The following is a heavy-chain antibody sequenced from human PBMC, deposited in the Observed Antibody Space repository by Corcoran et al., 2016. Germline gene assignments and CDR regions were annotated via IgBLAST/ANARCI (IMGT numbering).Heavy chain of an antibody. D-gene: IGHD3-10*01. CDR3: TTWFGPRGY. CDR1: GFTFSNAW. J-gene: IGHJ4*02. Sequence: EVQLVESGGGLVKTGGSLRLSCAASGFTFSNAWMNWVRQGPGKGLEWVGRIKSKTDGGTTDFAAPVKGRFTISRDDSKNTLYLQMNSLKTEDTAVYYCTTWFGPRGYWGQGTLVTVSS. V-gene: IGHV3-15*07. CDR2: IKSKTDGGTT.